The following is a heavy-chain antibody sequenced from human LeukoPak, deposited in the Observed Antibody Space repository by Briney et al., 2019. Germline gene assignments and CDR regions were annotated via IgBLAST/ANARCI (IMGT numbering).Heavy chain of an antibody. J-gene: IGHJ4*02. D-gene: IGHD2-15*01. Sequence: PGGSLRLSCAASGFTFGSYSMNWVRQAPGKGLEWVSSISSSSSYIYYADSVKGRFTISRDNAKNSLYLQMNSLRAEDTAVYYCARDDIAARAFDYWGQGTLVTVSS. V-gene: IGHV3-21*01. CDR3: ARDDIAARAFDY. CDR2: ISSSSSYI. CDR1: GFTFGSYS.